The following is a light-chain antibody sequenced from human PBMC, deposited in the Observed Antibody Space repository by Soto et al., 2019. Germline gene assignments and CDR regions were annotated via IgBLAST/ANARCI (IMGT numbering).Light chain of an antibody. CDR2: EDN. CDR3: QSYDSSNR. CDR1: SGSIASNY. J-gene: IGLJ2*01. Sequence: NFMLTQPHSVSESPGKTVTISCTRSSGSIASNYVQWYQQRPGSAPTTVIYEDNQRPSGVPDRFSGSIDSSSNSASLTISGLNTEDEADYYCQSYDSSNRFGGGTKVTVL. V-gene: IGLV6-57*04.